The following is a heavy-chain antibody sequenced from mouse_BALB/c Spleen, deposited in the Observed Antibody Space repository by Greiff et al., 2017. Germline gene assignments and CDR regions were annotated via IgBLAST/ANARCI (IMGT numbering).Heavy chain of an antibody. CDR3: ARGYGNPYFDY. J-gene: IGHJ2*01. CDR1: GYSITSDYA. D-gene: IGHD2-10*02. Sequence: VQLQQSGPGLVKPSQSLSLTCTVTGYSITSDYAWNWIRQFPGNKLEWMGYISYSGSTSYNPSLKSRISITRDTSKNQFFLQLNSVTTEDTATYYCARGYGNPYFDYWGQGTTLTVSS. CDR2: ISYSGST. V-gene: IGHV3-2*02.